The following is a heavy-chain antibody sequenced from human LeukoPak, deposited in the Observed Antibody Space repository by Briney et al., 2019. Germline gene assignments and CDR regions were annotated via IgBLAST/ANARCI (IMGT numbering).Heavy chain of an antibody. Sequence: ASVKVSCKASGYTFIDYYMNWVRQAPGQGLEWMGWISAYNGNTNYAQKLQGRVTMTTDTSTSTAYMELRSLRSDDTAVYYCARTYYYGSGSYDYWGQGTLVTVSS. CDR2: ISAYNGNT. V-gene: IGHV1-18*04. CDR1: GYTFIDYY. CDR3: ARTYYYGSGSYDY. J-gene: IGHJ4*02. D-gene: IGHD3-10*01.